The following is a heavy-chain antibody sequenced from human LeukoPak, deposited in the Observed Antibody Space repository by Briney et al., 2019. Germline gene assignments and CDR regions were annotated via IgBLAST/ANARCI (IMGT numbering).Heavy chain of an antibody. D-gene: IGHD2-8*01. Sequence: ASVKVSCKASGFTFTRYSITWVRQAPGKGHEWIGWISDYNGNTNYAQKYQGRVTMTTDTSTRTAYMELRSLRSDDTAVYYCARVVRSDSFDYDYYYAMDVWGQGTTDTVSS. CDR1: GFTFTRYS. CDR3: ARVVRSDSFDYDYYYAMDV. V-gene: IGHV1-18*01. J-gene: IGHJ6*02. CDR2: ISDYNGNT.